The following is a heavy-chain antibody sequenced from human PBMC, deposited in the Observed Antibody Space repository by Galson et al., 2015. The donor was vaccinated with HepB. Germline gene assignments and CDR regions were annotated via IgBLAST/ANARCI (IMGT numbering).Heavy chain of an antibody. CDR2: ITTTSTK. CDR3: ARANYYDGSGYYYYIY. D-gene: IGHD3-22*01. CDR1: GFTFSDYY. Sequence: SLRLSCAASGFTFSDYYMSWIRQAPGKGLEWVSYITTTSTKYYADSVKGRFTISRDNAENSLYLQMNSLRAEDTAVYYCARANYYDGSGYYYYIYWGQGTLVTVSS. J-gene: IGHJ4*02. V-gene: IGHV3-11*01.